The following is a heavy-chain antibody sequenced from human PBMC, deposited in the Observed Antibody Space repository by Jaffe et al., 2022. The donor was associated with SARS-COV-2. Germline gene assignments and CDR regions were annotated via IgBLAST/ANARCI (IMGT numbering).Heavy chain of an antibody. CDR1: GFTFSSYA. J-gene: IGHJ4*02. CDR3: AKKISKTVRGVIMGFDY. Sequence: EVQLVESGGGLVQPGGSLRLSCAASGFTFSSYAMSWVRQAPGKGLEWVSAISGSGGSTYYADSVKGRFTISRDNSKNTLYLQMNSLRAEDTAVYYCAKKISKTVRGVIMGFDYWGQGTLVTVSS. CDR2: ISGSGGST. D-gene: IGHD3-10*01. V-gene: IGHV3-23*04.